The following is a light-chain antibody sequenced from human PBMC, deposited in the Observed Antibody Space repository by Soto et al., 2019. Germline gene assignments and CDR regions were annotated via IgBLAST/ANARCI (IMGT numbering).Light chain of an antibody. CDR2: DAS. CDR3: QQRSNWPPGFT. J-gene: IGKJ3*01. Sequence: EIVFTQSPATLSLSPGERATLSCRASQSVSSYLAWYQQKPGQAPRLLIYDASNRATGIPARFSGSGSGTDFTLTISSLEXEDFAVYYCQQRSNWPPGFTFGPGTKVDIK. CDR1: QSVSSY. V-gene: IGKV3-11*01.